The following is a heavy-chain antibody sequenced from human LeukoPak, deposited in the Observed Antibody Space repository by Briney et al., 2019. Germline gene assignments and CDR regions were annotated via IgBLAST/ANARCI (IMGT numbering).Heavy chain of an antibody. V-gene: IGHV3-21*01. D-gene: IGHD2-15*01. CDR1: GFTFSSYT. Sequence: GGSLRLSCAASGFTFSSYTMNWVRQAPGKGLEWVSSISSGSSYIYYVDSVKGRFTISRDNAKNSLYLQMNSLRAEDTAAYYCARESLVFCSGGNCHSDFWGQGTLVTVSS. J-gene: IGHJ4*02. CDR2: ISSGSSYI. CDR3: ARESLVFCSGGNCHSDF.